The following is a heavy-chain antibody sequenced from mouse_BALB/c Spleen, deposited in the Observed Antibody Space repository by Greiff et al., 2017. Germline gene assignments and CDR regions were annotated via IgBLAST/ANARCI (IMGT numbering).Heavy chain of an antibody. J-gene: IGHJ3*01. Sequence: VKVVESGPGLVAPSQSLSITCTVSGFSLTGYGVNWVRQPPGKGLEWLGMIWGDGSTDYNSALKSRLSISKDNSKSPVFLKMNSLQTDDTARYYCAREGAARATPFAYWGEGTLVTVSA. CDR3: AREGAARATPFAY. CDR2: IWGDGST. V-gene: IGHV2-6-7*01. D-gene: IGHD3-1*01. CDR1: GFSLTGYG.